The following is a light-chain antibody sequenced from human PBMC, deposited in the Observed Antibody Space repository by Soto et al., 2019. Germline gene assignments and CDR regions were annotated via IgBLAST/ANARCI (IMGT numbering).Light chain of an antibody. CDR3: SLYTSSTFYV. J-gene: IGLJ1*01. V-gene: IGLV2-18*01. CDR2: EVS. CDR1: SSDVGYYNR. Sequence: ALTQPPSVSGSPGQSVTISCTGTSSDVGYYNRVSWYQQPSGTAPKLLIYEVSNRPSGVPDRFSGSKSGNTASLTISGLQAEDEADYYCSLYTSSTFYVFGTGTKVTVL.